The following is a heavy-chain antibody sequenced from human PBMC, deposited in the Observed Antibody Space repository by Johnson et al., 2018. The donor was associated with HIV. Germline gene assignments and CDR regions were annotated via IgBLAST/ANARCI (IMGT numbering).Heavy chain of an antibody. V-gene: IGHV3-20*04. CDR2: ITWNGGNT. D-gene: IGHD6-13*01. CDR1: GFTFDDYG. J-gene: IGHJ3*02. Sequence: VQLMESGGGVVRPGGSLRLSCAASGFTFDDYGMSWVRQAPGKGLEWVSGITWNGGNTGYADSVKGRFTISRDNSKNTLYLQMNSLRAEDTAVYYCARVGYSSSWYLGAFDIWGQGTMVTVSS. CDR3: ARVGYSSSWYLGAFDI.